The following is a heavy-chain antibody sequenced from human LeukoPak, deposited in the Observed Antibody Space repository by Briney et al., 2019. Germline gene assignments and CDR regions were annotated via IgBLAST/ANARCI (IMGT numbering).Heavy chain of an antibody. V-gene: IGHV1-2*02. CDR3: ARDRYRAVVPAAIPTFDY. Sequence: AVKVSCKASVYTFTGYYMHWVRQAPGQGLEWMGWINPNSGGTNYAQKFQGRVTITRDTSISTAYMELSRLRSDDTAVYYCARDRYRAVVPAAIPTFDYWGQGTLVTVSS. CDR1: VYTFTGYY. J-gene: IGHJ4*02. D-gene: IGHD2-2*01. CDR2: INPNSGGT.